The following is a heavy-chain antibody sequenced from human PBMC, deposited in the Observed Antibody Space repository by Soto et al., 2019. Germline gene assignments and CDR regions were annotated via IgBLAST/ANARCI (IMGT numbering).Heavy chain of an antibody. Sequence: QVQLVQSGAEVKKPGSSVKVSCKASGGTFSSYAISWVRQAPGPGLEWMGGVIPIFGTANYAQKFQGRVTITADESTSTAYMELSSLRSEDTAGYYCARESRYCSGGSGYFRPGIYYWGQGTLVTVSS. J-gene: IGHJ4*02. CDR2: VIPIFGTA. CDR1: GGTFSSYA. CDR3: ARESRYCSGGSGYFRPGIYY. V-gene: IGHV1-69*12. D-gene: IGHD2-15*01.